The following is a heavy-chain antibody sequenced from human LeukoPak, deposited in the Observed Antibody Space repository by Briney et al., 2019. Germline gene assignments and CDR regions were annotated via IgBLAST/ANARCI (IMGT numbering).Heavy chain of an antibody. Sequence: PSETLSLTCAVSGGSISSGGYSWSWIRQPPGKGLEWIGYIYYSGSTYYNPSLKSRVTISVDTSKNQFSLKLSSVTAADTAVHYCARGRGYYDSSGYYYAHFDYWGQGTLVTVSS. V-gene: IGHV4-30-4*07. D-gene: IGHD3-22*01. CDR1: GGSISSGGYS. CDR3: ARGRGYYDSSGYYYAHFDY. J-gene: IGHJ4*02. CDR2: IYYSGST.